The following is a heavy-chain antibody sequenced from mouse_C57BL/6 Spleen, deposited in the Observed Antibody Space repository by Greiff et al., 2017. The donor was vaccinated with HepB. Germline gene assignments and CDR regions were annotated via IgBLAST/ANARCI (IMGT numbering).Heavy chain of an antibody. V-gene: IGHV1-66*01. D-gene: IGHD1-1*01. Sequence: VKLMESGPELVKPGASVKISCKASGYSFTSYYIHWVKQRPGQGLEWIGWIYPGSGNTKYNEKFKGKATLTADTSSSTAYMQLSSLTSEDSAVYYCARGTVVAPYAMDYWGQGTSVTVSS. CDR2: IYPGSGNT. CDR3: ARGTVVAPYAMDY. CDR1: GYSFTSYY. J-gene: IGHJ4*01.